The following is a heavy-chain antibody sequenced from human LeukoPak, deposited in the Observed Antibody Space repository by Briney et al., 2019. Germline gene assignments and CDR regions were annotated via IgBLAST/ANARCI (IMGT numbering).Heavy chain of an antibody. CDR3: AKVWKRDYYGSGSYSNYFDY. V-gene: IGHV3-23*01. Sequence: GGSLRLSCAASGFTFSSYAMSWVRQAPGKGLEWVSAISGSGGSTYYADSVKGRFTIPRDNSKNTLYLQMNSLRAEDTAVYYCAKVWKRDYYGSGSYSNYFDYWGQGTLVTVSS. CDR1: GFTFSSYA. D-gene: IGHD3-10*01. J-gene: IGHJ4*02. CDR2: ISGSGGST.